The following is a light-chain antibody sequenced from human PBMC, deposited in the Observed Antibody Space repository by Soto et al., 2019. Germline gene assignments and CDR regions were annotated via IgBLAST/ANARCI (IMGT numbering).Light chain of an antibody. CDR2: DVS. V-gene: IGLV2-11*01. Sequence: QSVLTQPRSVSGSLGQSVTISCTGTSSDVGTYNYVSWYQQHPGKAPKVTIYDVSERPSGVPDRFSGSKSGNTASLTISGLQAEDEADYYCCSYAGSPRYVLGTGTKVTVL. CDR1: SSDVGTYNY. J-gene: IGLJ1*01. CDR3: CSYAGSPRYV.